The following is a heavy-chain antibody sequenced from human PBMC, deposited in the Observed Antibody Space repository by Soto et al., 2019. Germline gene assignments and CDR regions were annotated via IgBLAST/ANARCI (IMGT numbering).Heavy chain of an antibody. Sequence: QVQLVQSGAEVRKPGALVKVSCKASGYTFTTYGISWVRQAPGQGLEWMGWISGYNGHTKYAQKFQGRVTMTTDTSTSTVYMDLRSLRSDDTAVYYCAREGEMPYYYYGLDVWGQGTTVTVSS. J-gene: IGHJ6*02. V-gene: IGHV1-18*01. CDR2: ISGYNGHT. CDR3: AREGEMPYYYYGLDV. CDR1: GYTFTTYG. D-gene: IGHD3-16*01.